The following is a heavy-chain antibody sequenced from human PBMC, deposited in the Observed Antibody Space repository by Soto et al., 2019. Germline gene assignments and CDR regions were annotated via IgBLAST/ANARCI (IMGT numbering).Heavy chain of an antibody. CDR1: CGSASSGSNY. J-gene: IGHJ6*02. D-gene: IGHD6-19*01. V-gene: IGHV4-61*01. CDR2: IYYSGRT. CDR3: ARDSKWLVGMDV. Sequence: QVQQLESGPRLVKKSATPPLPSSISCGSASSGSNYWSCILQHPGKGLEWIGYIYYSGRTNYNPSLKSRVTISVDTSKNQFSLKLSSVTAADTAVYYCARDSKWLVGMDVWGQGTTVTVSS.